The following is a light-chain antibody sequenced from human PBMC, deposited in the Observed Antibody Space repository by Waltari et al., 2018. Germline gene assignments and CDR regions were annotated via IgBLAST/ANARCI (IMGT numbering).Light chain of an antibody. J-gene: IGLJ3*02. Sequence: WYQQHVGKAPKLMIYDVTKRPSGVSYRFSGSKSGNTASLTISGLQAEDEADYYCSSYTASSTWVFGGGTKLTVL. CDR2: DVT. V-gene: IGLV2-14*04. CDR3: SSYTASSTWV.